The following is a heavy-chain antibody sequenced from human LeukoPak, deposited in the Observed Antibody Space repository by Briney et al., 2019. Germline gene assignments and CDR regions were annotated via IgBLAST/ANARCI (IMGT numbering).Heavy chain of an antibody. D-gene: IGHD6-13*01. J-gene: IGHJ6*02. CDR2: IYYSGST. Sequence: PSETLSLTCTVSDGSISSSSYYWSWIRQPPGKGLEWIGYIYYSGSTNYNPSLKSRVTISVDTSKNQFSLKLSSVTAADTAVYYCARHRTSSSWYGDRFDGMDVWGQGTTVTVSS. CDR3: ARHRTSSSWYGDRFDGMDV. V-gene: IGHV4-61*05. CDR1: DGSISSSSYY.